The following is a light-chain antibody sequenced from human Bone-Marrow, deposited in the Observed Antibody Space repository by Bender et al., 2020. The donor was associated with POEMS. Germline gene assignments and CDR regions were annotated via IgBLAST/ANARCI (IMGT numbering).Light chain of an antibody. CDR2: EVT. CDR1: DSGFGIYSL. J-gene: IGLJ3*02. Sequence: QSALTQPASVSGSPGQSITISCTASDSGFGIYSLVSWYQHLPDRAPKLILYEVTKRPSGVSNRFSGSKSGNTASLTISGLQSDDEAIYFCVAWDASLNGWVFGGGTKLTVL. V-gene: IGLV2-23*02. CDR3: VAWDASLNGWV.